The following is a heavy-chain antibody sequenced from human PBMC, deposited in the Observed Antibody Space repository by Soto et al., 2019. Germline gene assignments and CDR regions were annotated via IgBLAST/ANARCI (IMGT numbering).Heavy chain of an antibody. Sequence: ASVKVSCKASGYTFTIYGISWVRQAPGQGLEWMGWINANNGNTSYAQKFQGRVTMTRNTSISTAYMELSSLRSEDTAVYYCARGHTGLRFLEWYYYYYMDVWGKGTTVTVSS. V-gene: IGHV1-8*02. CDR1: GYTFTIYG. J-gene: IGHJ6*03. CDR2: INANNGNT. CDR3: ARGHTGLRFLEWYYYYYMDV. D-gene: IGHD3-3*01.